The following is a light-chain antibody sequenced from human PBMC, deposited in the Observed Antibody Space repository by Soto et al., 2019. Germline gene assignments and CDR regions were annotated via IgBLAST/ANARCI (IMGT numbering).Light chain of an antibody. V-gene: IGLV2-14*01. J-gene: IGLJ1*01. CDR2: DVS. Sequence: HSVLNQASYVSKSPGQSITISCTGTSTDVGGYKYVSWYQQHPGKAPKLMIYDVSNRPSGVSNRFSGSKSGNTASLTISGLQAEDEADYYCSSYTSSSTYVFGTGTKVTVL. CDR1: STDVGGYKY. CDR3: SSYTSSSTYV.